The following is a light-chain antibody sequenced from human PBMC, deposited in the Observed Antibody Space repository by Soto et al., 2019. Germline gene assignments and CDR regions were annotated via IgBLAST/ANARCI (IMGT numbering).Light chain of an antibody. CDR2: STN. V-gene: IGLV8-61*01. CDR1: SGSVSTSYY. J-gene: IGLJ3*02. CDR3: VLYMGTGISV. Sequence: QAVVTQEPSFSVSPGRTVTLTCGLSSGSVSTSYYPSWYQLTPGQAPRTLIYSTNTRSSGVPNRFSGSILENKAALTITGAQADDASDYYCVLYMGTGISVFGGGTQLTVL.